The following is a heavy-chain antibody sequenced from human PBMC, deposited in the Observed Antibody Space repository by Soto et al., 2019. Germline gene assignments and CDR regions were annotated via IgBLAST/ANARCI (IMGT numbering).Heavy chain of an antibody. CDR2: ISAYNGNT. V-gene: IGHV1-18*01. Sequence: ASVKVSCKASGYTFTSYGISWVRQAPGQGLEWMGWISAYNGNTNYAQKLQGRVTMTTDTSTSTAYMELRSLRSDDTAVYYCARITDYYDSSGYCGGNYFDYWGQGTLVTVSS. D-gene: IGHD3-22*01. CDR3: ARITDYYDSSGYCGGNYFDY. J-gene: IGHJ4*02. CDR1: GYTFTSYG.